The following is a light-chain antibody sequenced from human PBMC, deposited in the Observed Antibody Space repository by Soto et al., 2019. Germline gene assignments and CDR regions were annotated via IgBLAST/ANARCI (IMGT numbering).Light chain of an antibody. Sequence: EIVMTQSPATLSVSPGERATLSCRASQSVSSHLAWYQHKPGQPPRLLLYGASIRLSGIPARFSGSGSGTEFPLSINSPQFEDFAGYFWQQYDNRAGTLGRGTRVGIK. CDR3: QQYDNRAGT. J-gene: IGKJ1*01. CDR2: GAS. V-gene: IGKV3-15*01. CDR1: QSVSSH.